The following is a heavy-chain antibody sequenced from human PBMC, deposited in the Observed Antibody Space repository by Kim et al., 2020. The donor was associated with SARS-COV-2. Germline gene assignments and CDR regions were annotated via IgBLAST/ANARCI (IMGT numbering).Heavy chain of an antibody. V-gene: IGHV4-59*08. J-gene: IGHJ6*03. CDR3: ARLRIYYYYMDV. Sequence: NSTPSLKSRVTISIDTSKNQFSLKLSSVTAADTAVYYCARLRIYYYYMDVWGKGTTVTVSS.